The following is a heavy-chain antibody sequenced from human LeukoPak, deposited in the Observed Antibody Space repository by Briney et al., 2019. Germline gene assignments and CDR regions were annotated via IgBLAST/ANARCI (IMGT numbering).Heavy chain of an antibody. CDR1: GSTVNAKN. CDR2: IYSGGGT. Sequence: PGGSRRPSFAASGSTVNAKNMSGVPKAPGKGLEWVSVIYSGGGTYYAHSVSGRFTMSRDNSKNALFLQLNSLRAEDTAVYYCVSHYGMDVWGQGTTVTVSS. CDR3: VSHYGMDV. J-gene: IGHJ6*02. V-gene: IGHV3-53*01.